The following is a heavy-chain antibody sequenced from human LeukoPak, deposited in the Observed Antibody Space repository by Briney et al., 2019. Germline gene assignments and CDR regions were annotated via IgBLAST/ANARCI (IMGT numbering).Heavy chain of an antibody. CDR1: GGSISSGGYC. J-gene: IGHJ4*02. D-gene: IGHD3-9*01. CDR2: IYYSGST. CDR3: AGGDILTGYYGSPIDY. V-gene: IGHV4-31*03. Sequence: PSQTLSLTCTVSGGSISSGGYCWSWIRQHPGKGLEWIGYIYYSGSTYYNPSLKSRVTISVDTSKNQFSLKLSSVTAADTAVYYCAGGDILTGYYGSPIDYWGQGTLVTVSS.